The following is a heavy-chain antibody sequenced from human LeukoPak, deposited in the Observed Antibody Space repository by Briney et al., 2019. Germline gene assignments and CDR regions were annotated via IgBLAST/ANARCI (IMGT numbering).Heavy chain of an antibody. CDR2: IYYSGST. D-gene: IGHD3-10*01. V-gene: IGHV4-59*01. J-gene: IGHJ6*02. Sequence: SETLSLTCTVSGGSISSYYWSWIRQPPGKGLEWIGYIYYSGSTNYNPSLKSRVTISVDTSKNQFSLKLSSVAAADTAVYYCARDSDYYYGMDVWGQGTTVTVSS. CDR3: ARDSDYYYGMDV. CDR1: GGSISSYY.